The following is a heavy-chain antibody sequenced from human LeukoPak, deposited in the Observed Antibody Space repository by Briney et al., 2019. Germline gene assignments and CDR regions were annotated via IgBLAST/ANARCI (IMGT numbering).Heavy chain of an antibody. Sequence: KSSETLSLTCTVSGGSISSGGYYWSWIRQHPGKGLEWIGYIYYSGSTYYNPSLKSRVTISVDTSKNQSSLKLSSVTAADTAVYYCARTSAAAPVDYWGQGTLVTVSS. J-gene: IGHJ4*02. CDR3: ARTSAAAPVDY. CDR2: IYYSGST. D-gene: IGHD6-13*01. CDR1: GGSISSGGYY. V-gene: IGHV4-31*03.